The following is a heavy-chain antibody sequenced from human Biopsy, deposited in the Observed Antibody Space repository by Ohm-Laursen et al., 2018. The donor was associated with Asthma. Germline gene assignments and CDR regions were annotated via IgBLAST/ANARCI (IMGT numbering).Heavy chain of an antibody. CDR1: GFTFSRYW. CDR2: ISFDGTTT. Sequence: SLRLSCAASGFTFSRYWVHWVRQAPGKGLVWVSRISFDGTTTTYADSVRGRFTISRDNAKNTLYLQMNSLRAEDTAVYYCLHGAEVGGQGILVSVSS. D-gene: IGHD4-17*01. J-gene: IGHJ4*02. V-gene: IGHV3-74*01. CDR3: LHGAEV.